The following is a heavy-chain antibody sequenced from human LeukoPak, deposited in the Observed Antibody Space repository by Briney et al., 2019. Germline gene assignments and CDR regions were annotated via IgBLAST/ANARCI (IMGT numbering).Heavy chain of an antibody. D-gene: IGHD3-10*01. CDR3: ARASYYGNGMDV. J-gene: IGHJ6*02. Sequence: SDTLSLTCSVSGGSISTYYWSWIRETPGKGLEWIGHIDYSGNTNYNPSLKSRVTVSVDMSKNQFSLRLNSLTAADTAVYYCARASYYGNGMDVWGQGTTVSVSS. V-gene: IGHV4-59*07. CDR1: GGSISTYY. CDR2: IDYSGNT.